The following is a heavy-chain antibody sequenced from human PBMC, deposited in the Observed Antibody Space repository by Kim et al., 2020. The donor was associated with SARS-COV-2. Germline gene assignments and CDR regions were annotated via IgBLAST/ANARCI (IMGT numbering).Heavy chain of an antibody. J-gene: IGHJ4*02. CDR3: EASDY. CDR1: GFTFSAYA. V-gene: IGHV3-23*01. Sequence: GGSLRLSCAASGFTFSAYAMSWARQRPGKGLEWVPTISHSGLGTHYADSVKGRFTISRDNSKNTLFLQMNYLTAEDTAIYYCEASDYWGQGSLVTVSS. CDR2: ISHSGLGT.